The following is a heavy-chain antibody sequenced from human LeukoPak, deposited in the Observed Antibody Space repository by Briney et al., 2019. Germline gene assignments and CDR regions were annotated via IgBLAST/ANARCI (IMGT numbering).Heavy chain of an antibody. V-gene: IGHV1-24*01. Sequence: ASVKVSCKVSGYTLTELSMHWVRQAPGKGLEWTGGFDPEDGETIYAQKFQGRVTMTEDTSTDTAYMELSSLRSEDAAVYYCSLVLRFLEWLFRGYYYMDVWGKGTTVTVSS. J-gene: IGHJ6*03. CDR2: FDPEDGET. CDR3: SLVLRFLEWLFRGYYYMDV. CDR1: GYTLTELS. D-gene: IGHD3-3*01.